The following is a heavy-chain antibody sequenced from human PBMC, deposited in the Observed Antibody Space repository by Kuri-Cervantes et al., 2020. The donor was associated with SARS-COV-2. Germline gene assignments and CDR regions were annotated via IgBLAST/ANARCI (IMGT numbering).Heavy chain of an antibody. CDR1: GFTFSSYG. CDR3: ARDQYYDSSGPMIDY. D-gene: IGHD3-22*01. V-gene: IGHV3-33*01. Sequence: GGSLRLSCAASGFTFSSYGMHWVRQAPGKGLEWVAVIWYDGSNKYYADSVKGRFTISRDNSKNTLYLQMNSLRAEDTAVYYCARDQYYDSSGPMIDYWGQGTLVTVSS. J-gene: IGHJ4*02. CDR2: IWYDGSNK.